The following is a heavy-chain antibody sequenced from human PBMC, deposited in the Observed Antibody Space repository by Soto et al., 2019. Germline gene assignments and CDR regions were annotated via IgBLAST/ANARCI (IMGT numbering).Heavy chain of an antibody. CDR2: ISSGGSYI. D-gene: IGHD1-26*01. CDR3: TRDQGGSYDSWFDP. J-gene: IGHJ5*02. Sequence: EVQVVESGGGLVQPGGSLRLSCSFTFSMYSMRWVRQAPGKGLGWVASISSGGSYIKYADSVKGRFTISRDNAKNSVSLQMNSLRVDDTAVYFCTRDQGGSYDSWFDPWGQGTLVTVSS. CDR1: FTFSMYS. V-gene: IGHV3-21*01.